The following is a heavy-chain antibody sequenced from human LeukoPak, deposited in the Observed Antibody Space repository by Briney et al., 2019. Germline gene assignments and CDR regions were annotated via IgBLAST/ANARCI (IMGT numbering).Heavy chain of an antibody. D-gene: IGHD2-21*01. Sequence: QPGGSLRLSCAASGFIFGNYAMTWVRQVPGKGLEWVSGISGSAGSIYYADSVKGRFTISRDNSNNTLYLQMNSLRADDTAVYYCAKGVVVMPATRADFWGQGTLVTVSS. V-gene: IGHV3-23*01. CDR3: AKGVVVMPATRADF. J-gene: IGHJ4*02. CDR2: ISGSAGSI. CDR1: GFIFGNYA.